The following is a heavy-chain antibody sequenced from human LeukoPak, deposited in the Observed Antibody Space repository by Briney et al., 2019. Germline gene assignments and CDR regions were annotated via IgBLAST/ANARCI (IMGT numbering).Heavy chain of an antibody. Sequence: GGSLRLSYAASGFTFSSYEMNWVRQAPGKGLEWVSYISSSGSTIYYADSVKGRFTISRDNAKNSLYLQMNSLRAEDTAVYYCARYRSSLGFDYWGQGTLVTVSS. CDR1: GFTFSSYE. J-gene: IGHJ4*02. CDR3: ARYRSSLGFDY. CDR2: ISSSGSTI. D-gene: IGHD6-13*01. V-gene: IGHV3-48*03.